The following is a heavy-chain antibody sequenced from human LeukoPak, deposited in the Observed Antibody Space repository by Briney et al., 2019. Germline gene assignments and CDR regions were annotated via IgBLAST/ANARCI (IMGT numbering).Heavy chain of an antibody. D-gene: IGHD3-10*01. J-gene: IGHJ3*02. CDR2: INSDGSST. Sequence: GGSLRLSCAASGFTFSNYWMHWVRQAPGKGLVWVSRINSDGSSTSYADSVKGRFTISRDNAKNTLYLQLNSLRAEDTAVYYCGREGSGAFDIWGQGTMVTISS. CDR3: GREGSGAFDI. V-gene: IGHV3-74*01. CDR1: GFTFSNYW.